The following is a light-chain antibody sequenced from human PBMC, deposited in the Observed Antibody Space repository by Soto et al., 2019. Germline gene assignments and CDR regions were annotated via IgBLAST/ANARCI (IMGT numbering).Light chain of an antibody. CDR1: QSVSSS. J-gene: IGKJ5*01. Sequence: EIVLTQSPATLSLSPGERATLSCRASQSVSSSLAWYQQKPGQAPRLLNSDTSNRATGIPARFSGSGSGTDFTLNISSLEPEDFAVYYCQQRSNWRITFDQGTRLEIK. CDR3: QQRSNWRIT. V-gene: IGKV3-11*01. CDR2: DTS.